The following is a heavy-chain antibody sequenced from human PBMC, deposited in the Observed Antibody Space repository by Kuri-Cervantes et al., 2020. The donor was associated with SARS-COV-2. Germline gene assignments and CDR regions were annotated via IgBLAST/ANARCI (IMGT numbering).Heavy chain of an antibody. V-gene: IGHV1-3*01. J-gene: IGHJ4*02. CDR3: AMYFYGSGNYHDTLDK. D-gene: IGHD3-10*01. CDR2: INAGNGDT. Sequence: ASVKVSCKSSGLTFVNYAMHWVRQAPGQRLEWMGWINAGNGDTKILQKLQGRVTITRDIFADTAYMDLSSLRSEDTAVYYCAMYFYGSGNYHDTLDKWGQGTLVTVSS. CDR1: GLTFVNYA.